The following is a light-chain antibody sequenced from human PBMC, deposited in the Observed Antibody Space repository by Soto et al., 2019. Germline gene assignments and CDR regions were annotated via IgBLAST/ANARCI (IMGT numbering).Light chain of an antibody. CDR2: GAS. V-gene: IGKV3-15*01. CDR1: QSVSSN. J-gene: IGKJ1*01. Sequence: EIVMAQSPATLSVSPGERATLSCRASQSVSSNLAWYQQKPGQAPRLLIYGASTRATGIPARFSGSGSGTEFTFTISSLQSEDFAVYYCQQYNNWPLGTFGQGTKVEIK. CDR3: QQYNNWPLGT.